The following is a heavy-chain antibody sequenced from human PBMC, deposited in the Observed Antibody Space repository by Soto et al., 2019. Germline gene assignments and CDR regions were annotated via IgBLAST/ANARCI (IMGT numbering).Heavy chain of an antibody. CDR3: AKGARDCGGDCYSAYFDY. V-gene: IGHV3-23*01. D-gene: IGHD2-21*02. CDR2: ITGNGIST. CDR1: RFTFIGYA. Sequence: GSLRLSCAASRFTFIGYAMSWVRQAPGKGLEWVSGITGNGISTLYADSVKGRFTISRDNSKNALYLQMNSLRAEDTAVYFCAKGARDCGGDCYSAYFDYWGQGALVTVSS. J-gene: IGHJ4*02.